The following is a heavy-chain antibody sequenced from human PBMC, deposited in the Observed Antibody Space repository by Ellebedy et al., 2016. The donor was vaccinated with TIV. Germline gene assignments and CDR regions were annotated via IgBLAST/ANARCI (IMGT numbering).Heavy chain of an antibody. J-gene: IGHJ4*02. CDR2: ISHDGSSQ. CDR1: GFTFDSYA. Sequence: PGGSLRLSCVASGFTFDSYAMHWVRQAPGKGLEWVAVISHDGSSQYYADPVKGRFTIPRDNSMTTLYLEMNSLRAEDTAVYYCPRDLDKSSGWEGGAAYWGQGTLVTVSS. D-gene: IGHD6-19*01. CDR3: PRDLDKSSGWEGGAAY. V-gene: IGHV3-30-3*01.